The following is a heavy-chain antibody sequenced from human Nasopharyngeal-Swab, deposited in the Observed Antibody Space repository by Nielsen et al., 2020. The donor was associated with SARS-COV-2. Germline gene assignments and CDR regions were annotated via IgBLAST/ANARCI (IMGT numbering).Heavy chain of an antibody. CDR3: ARGQGPRNYYDSSGYYYDVLGRGYYFDY. J-gene: IGHJ4*02. V-gene: IGHV4-34*01. D-gene: IGHD3-22*01. Sequence: WIRQCPGQGLEWIGDINHSGSTNYNPSLKSRVTISVDTSKNQFSLKLSSVTAADTAVYYCARGQGPRNYYDSSGYYYDVLGRGYYFDYWGQGTLVTVSS. CDR2: INHSGST.